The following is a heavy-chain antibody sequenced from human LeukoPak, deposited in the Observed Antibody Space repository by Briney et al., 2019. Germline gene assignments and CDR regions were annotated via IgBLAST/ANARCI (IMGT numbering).Heavy chain of an antibody. Sequence: GASVKVSCKASGYTFTSYDINWVRQATGQGLEWMGRIILNDGRTKYAQRFEGRVSMTRDTPISTAYMELIMQTSDDTAVYYCATDGGKHNFDYWGQGTLVTVSS. CDR2: IILNDGRT. V-gene: IGHV1-2*06. CDR1: GYTFTSYD. J-gene: IGHJ4*02. CDR3: ATDGGKHNFDY. D-gene: IGHD1-26*01.